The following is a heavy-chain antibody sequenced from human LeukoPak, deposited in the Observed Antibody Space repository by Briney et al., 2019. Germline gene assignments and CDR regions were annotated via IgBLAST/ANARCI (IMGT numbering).Heavy chain of an antibody. J-gene: IGHJ4*02. CDR2: MNPNSGNT. CDR3: ARGGLSYGDYVEIEDY. V-gene: IGHV1-8*03. CDR1: GYTFTSYE. Sequence: ASVKVSCKASGYTFTSYEIKWVRQATGQGLEWMGWMNPNSGNTGYAQKFQGRVTITRNTSISTAYMELSSLRSEDTAVYYCARGGLSYGDYVEIEDYWGQGTLVTVSS. D-gene: IGHD4-17*01.